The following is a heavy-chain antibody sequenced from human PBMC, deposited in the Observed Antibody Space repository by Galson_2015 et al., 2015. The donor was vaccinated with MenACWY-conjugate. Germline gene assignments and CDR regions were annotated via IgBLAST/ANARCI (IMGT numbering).Heavy chain of an antibody. CDR3: AKDTGEIPPANAFDI. CDR2: ISYDGSNK. Sequence: SLRLSCAASGFTFSSYGMHWVRQAPGKGLEWVAVISYDGSNKYYADSVKGRFTISRDNSKNTLYLQMNSLRAEDTAVYYCAKDTGEIPPANAFDIWGQGTMVTVSS. D-gene: IGHD3-10*01. CDR1: GFTFSSYG. J-gene: IGHJ3*02. V-gene: IGHV3-30*18.